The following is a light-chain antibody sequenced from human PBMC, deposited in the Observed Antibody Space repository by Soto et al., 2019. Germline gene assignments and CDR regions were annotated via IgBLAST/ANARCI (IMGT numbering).Light chain of an antibody. CDR2: RNN. CDR3: AAGDDTLDAQV. Sequence: QSVLTQSPSASGTPGPRVTISCSGSRSNIGRNFAYWYQHVPGTAPRLLIQRNNERPSGVPDRFSGSKSGTSVSLAISGRRSDDEATYYCAAGDDTLDAQVFGGGTQLTVL. J-gene: IGLJ3*02. V-gene: IGLV1-47*01. CDR1: RSNIGRNF.